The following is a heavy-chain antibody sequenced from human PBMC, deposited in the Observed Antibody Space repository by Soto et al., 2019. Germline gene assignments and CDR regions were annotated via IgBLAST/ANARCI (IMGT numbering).Heavy chain of an antibody. V-gene: IGHV2-5*02. Sequence: SGPTLVKPTQTLTLTCTFSGFSLSTSGVGVGWIRQPPGKALEWLTLIYWDDDKRYSPSLKSRLTITKDTSKNQVVLTMTNMDPVDTATYYCAHTDCSGGSCPNWFDPWGQGTLVTVSS. D-gene: IGHD2-15*01. J-gene: IGHJ5*02. CDR2: IYWDDDK. CDR3: AHTDCSGGSCPNWFDP. CDR1: GFSLSTSGVG.